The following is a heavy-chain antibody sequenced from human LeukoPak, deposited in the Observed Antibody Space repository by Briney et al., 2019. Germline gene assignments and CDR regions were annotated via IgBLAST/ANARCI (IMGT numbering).Heavy chain of an antibody. CDR1: GYTFTDYY. D-gene: IGHD4-17*01. V-gene: IGHV1-2*02. CDR3: ARGMTAVTGDFDY. Sequence: GAAVKVSCKASGYTFTDYYMHWVRHAPGQGLEWMAWINPNGGGTYYAQKFQGRVTMTRDTSIRTAYMELSSLRSDVTAVYYCARGMTAVTGDFDYWGQGTLVTVSS. CDR2: INPNGGGT. J-gene: IGHJ4*02.